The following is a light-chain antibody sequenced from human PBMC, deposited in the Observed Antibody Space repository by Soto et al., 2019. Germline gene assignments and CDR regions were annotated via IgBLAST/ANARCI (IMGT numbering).Light chain of an antibody. CDR1: GSNIGSNYD. Sequence: QSVLTQPPSVSGAPGQRVTISCTGSGSNIGSNYDVHWYQQIPGTAPRLVIYGNSNRPSGVPDRFSGSKSGSSGALAITGLQGEDEAYYYCQSYDRSLTGVVFGGGTKLTVL. V-gene: IGLV1-40*01. J-gene: IGLJ2*01. CDR2: GNS. CDR3: QSYDRSLTGVV.